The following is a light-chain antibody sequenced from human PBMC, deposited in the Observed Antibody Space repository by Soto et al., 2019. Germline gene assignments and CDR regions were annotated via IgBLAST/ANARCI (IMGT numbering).Light chain of an antibody. J-gene: IGKJ1*01. V-gene: IGKV1-39*01. CDR3: QQSYSTPRA. CDR2: AAS. CDR1: QSISSY. Sequence: DIQTTQSPSSLSASVGDRVTIPCRASQSISSYLNWYQQKPGKAPKLLIYAASSLQSGVPSRFSGSGSGTDFTLTISSLQPEDFATYYCQQSYSTPRAFGQGTKVDIK.